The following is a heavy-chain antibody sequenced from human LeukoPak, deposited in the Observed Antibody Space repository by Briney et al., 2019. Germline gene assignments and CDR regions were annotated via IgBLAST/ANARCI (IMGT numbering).Heavy chain of an antibody. Sequence: GEPLTLPCKGSGYIFTSYWIGWVRQTPGKGLEWMGNIYPCDPDTQYSPPFQGQVTTSADKSSSTAYLQWSSLKASDTAMYYCARPWAVWGSYRSPPGAFDIWGQGTMVTVSS. CDR1: GYIFTSYW. V-gene: IGHV5-51*03. J-gene: IGHJ3*02. D-gene: IGHD3-16*02. CDR2: IYPCDPDT. CDR3: ARPWAVWGSYRSPPGAFDI.